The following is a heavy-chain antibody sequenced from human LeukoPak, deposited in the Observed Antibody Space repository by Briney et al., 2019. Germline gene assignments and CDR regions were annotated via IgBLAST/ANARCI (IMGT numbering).Heavy chain of an antibody. D-gene: IGHD1-1*01. J-gene: IGHJ3*01. CDR3: AKDRRTVDAFDV. V-gene: IGHV3-23*01. CDR1: GFTFSTYA. CDR2: ISGSGETT. Sequence: PRGSLRLSCAASGFTFSTYAMSWVRQAPGKGLEWVSAISGSGETTYDADSVKGRFTLSRDNSKNTLYLQMNSLRAEDTAVYYCAKDRRTVDAFDVWGQGTMVIVSS.